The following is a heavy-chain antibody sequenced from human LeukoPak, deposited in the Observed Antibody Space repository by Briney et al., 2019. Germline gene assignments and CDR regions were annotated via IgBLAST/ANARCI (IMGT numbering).Heavy chain of an antibody. V-gene: IGHV3-23*01. CDR3: AKNSGYSYGTVYYFDY. D-gene: IGHD5-18*01. CDR2: TSGSGGST. Sequence: GGSLRLSCAASGFTFSSYAMSWVRQAPGKGLEWVSATSGSGGSTYYADSVKGRFTISRDNSKNTLYLQMNSLRAEDTAVYYCAKNSGYSYGTVYYFDYWGQGILVTVSS. CDR1: GFTFSSYA. J-gene: IGHJ4*02.